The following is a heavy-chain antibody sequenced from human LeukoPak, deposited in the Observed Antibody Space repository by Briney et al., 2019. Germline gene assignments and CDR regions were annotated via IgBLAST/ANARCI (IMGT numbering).Heavy chain of an antibody. Sequence: SETLSLTCTVSGYSISGGYYWGWIRQPPGKGLEWIASIYHSGSTYYNASLKSRVTISVDTSKNQFSLKLSSVTAADTAVYYCARAGDGMATSRGVVDYWGQGTLVTVSS. CDR1: GYSISGGYY. D-gene: IGHD5-24*01. CDR3: ARAGDGMATSRGVVDY. J-gene: IGHJ4*02. CDR2: IYHSGST. V-gene: IGHV4-38-2*02.